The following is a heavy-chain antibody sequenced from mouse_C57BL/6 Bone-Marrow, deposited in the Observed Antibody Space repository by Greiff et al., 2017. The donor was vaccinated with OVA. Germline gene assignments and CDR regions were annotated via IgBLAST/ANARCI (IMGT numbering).Heavy chain of an antibody. CDR1: GYTFTSYW. V-gene: IGHV1-72*01. J-gene: IGHJ1*03. D-gene: IGHD3-1*01. CDR2: IDPNSGGT. CDR3: ARSGGLTNWDFGG. Sequence: QVQLQQSGAELVKPGASVKLSCKASGYTFTSYWMHWVKQRPGRGLEWIGRIDPNSGGTKYNEKFKSKATLTVDKPSSTAYMQLSSLTSEDSAVEYCARSGGLTNWDFGGWGTGTTVTVAS.